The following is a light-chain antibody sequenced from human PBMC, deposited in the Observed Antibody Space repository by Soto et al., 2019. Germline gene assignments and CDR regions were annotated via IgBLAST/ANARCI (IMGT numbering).Light chain of an antibody. V-gene: IGLV1-40*01. J-gene: IGLJ2*01. Sequence: QSVLTQPPSVSGAPGQRVTISCTGSSSNIGAGYDVHWYQQLPGTAPKLLIYGNSNRPSGVPDRFSGSKSGTSASLAITGLQAEDEADYYCQSSDSSSRVVFGGGTKLTVL. CDR1: SSNIGAGYD. CDR3: QSSDSSSRVV. CDR2: GNS.